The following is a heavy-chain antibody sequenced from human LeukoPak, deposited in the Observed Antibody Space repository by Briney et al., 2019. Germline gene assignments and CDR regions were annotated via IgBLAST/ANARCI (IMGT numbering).Heavy chain of an antibody. CDR2: IYPGDSDT. V-gene: IGHV5-51*01. Sequence: GESLKISCKGSGYSFTSYWIGWVRQMPGKGLEWMGIIYPGDSDTRYSPSFQGQVTTSADKSISTAYLQWSSLKASDTAMYYCARLVQLWSPTSSNWFDPWGQGTLVTVSS. D-gene: IGHD5-18*01. CDR1: GYSFTSYW. CDR3: ARLVQLWSPTSSNWFDP. J-gene: IGHJ5*02.